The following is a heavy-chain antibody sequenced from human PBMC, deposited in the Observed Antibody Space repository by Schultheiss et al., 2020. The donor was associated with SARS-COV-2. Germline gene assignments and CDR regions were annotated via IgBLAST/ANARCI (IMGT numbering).Heavy chain of an antibody. Sequence: SETLSLTCTVSGGSISSGGYYRSWIRQHPGKGLEWIGYIYYSGSTYYNPSLKSRVTISVDTSKNQFSLKLSSVTAADTAVYYCARGIYYGSGSYFDYWGQGTLVTVSS. CDR2: IYYSGST. CDR3: ARGIYYGSGSYFDY. CDR1: GGSISSGGYY. J-gene: IGHJ4*02. D-gene: IGHD3-10*01. V-gene: IGHV4-31*03.